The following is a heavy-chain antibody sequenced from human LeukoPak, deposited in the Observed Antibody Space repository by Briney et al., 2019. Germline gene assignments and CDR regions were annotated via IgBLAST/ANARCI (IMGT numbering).Heavy chain of an antibody. CDR1: GYTFTGYY. V-gene: IGHV1-2*02. CDR2: INPNSGGT. J-gene: IGHJ4*02. Sequence: ASVKVSCKASGYTFTGYYMHWVRQAPGQGLEWMGWINPNSGGTNYAQKFQGRVTMTRDTSISTAYMELSSLRSEDTAVYYCARDKVGRSSSWYHPQFDYWGQGTLVTVSS. D-gene: IGHD6-13*01. CDR3: ARDKVGRSSSWYHPQFDY.